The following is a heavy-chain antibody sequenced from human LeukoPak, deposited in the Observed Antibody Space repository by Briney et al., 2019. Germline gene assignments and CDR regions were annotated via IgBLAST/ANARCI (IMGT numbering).Heavy chain of an antibody. D-gene: IGHD5-12*01. CDR2: FYYSGST. V-gene: IGHV4-59*01. CDR1: GGSISSYY. Sequence: PSETLSLTCTVSGGSISSYYWSWIRQPPGKGLEWIGYFYYSGSTNYNPSLKSRVTISVDTPKNQFSLKLSSVTAADTAVYYCARAVRHSGYHLGDRAFDIWGQGTMVTVSS. J-gene: IGHJ3*02. CDR3: ARAVRHSGYHLGDRAFDI.